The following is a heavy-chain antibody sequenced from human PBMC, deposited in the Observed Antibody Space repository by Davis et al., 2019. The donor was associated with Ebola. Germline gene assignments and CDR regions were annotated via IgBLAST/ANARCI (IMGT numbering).Heavy chain of an antibody. CDR1: GFTFSDYY. CDR3: ARVGYCSGGSCYEGLDY. D-gene: IGHD2-15*01. V-gene: IGHV3-11*06. J-gene: IGHJ4*02. CDR2: ISSSSSYT. Sequence: GESPKISCAASGFTFSDYYMSWIRQAPGKGLEGVSYISSSSSYTNYADSVKGRFTISRDNAKNSLYLQMNSLRAEDTAVYYCARVGYCSGGSCYEGLDYWGQGTLVTVSS.